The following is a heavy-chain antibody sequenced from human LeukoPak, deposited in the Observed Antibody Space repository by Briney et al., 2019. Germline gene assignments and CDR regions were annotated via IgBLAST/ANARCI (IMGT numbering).Heavy chain of an antibody. J-gene: IGHJ1*01. CDR2: ISGSGDMT. D-gene: IGHD2-15*01. V-gene: IGHV3-23*01. CDR1: GFTFGSYA. Sequence: PGGSLRLSCAASGFTFGSYAMSWVRRAPGKGLEWLSSISGSGDMTHYADSVKGRFTISRDKTNNTLYLQMSSLRVEDTALYYCAKTDIVVVVAATKPNFQHWGQGTLVTVSS. CDR3: AKTDIVVVVAATKPNFQH.